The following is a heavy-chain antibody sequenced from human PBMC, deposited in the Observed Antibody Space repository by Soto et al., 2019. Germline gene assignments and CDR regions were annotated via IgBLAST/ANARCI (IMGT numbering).Heavy chain of an antibody. CDR3: GRGEDYRWLCHDMGL. CDR2: INPDNGAA. V-gene: IGHV1-2*02. J-gene: IGHJ6*01. D-gene: IGHD2-8*02. CDR1: GYTFTGYY. Sequence: GASVKVSCKLPGYTFTGYYLHWARQAPGQGLEWMGWINPDNGAATSPQQSQDRFTIPRATSLSTVYWELASRRSNDPPVYFCGRGEDYRWLCHDMGLWGQGAPGTVPS.